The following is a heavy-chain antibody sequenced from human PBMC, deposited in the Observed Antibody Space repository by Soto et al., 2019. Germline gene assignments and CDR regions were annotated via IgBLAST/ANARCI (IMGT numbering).Heavy chain of an antibody. CDR2: MFYSGNT. Sequence: SETLSLTCTVSGGSISSYYWGWIRQPPGKGLEWIGSMFYSGNTYYNPSLKSRVTLSIDTSKNQFSLKLNSVTAADTAVYYCVSPEGYYDSSGYTLDYWGQGTLVTVSS. CDR1: GGSISSYY. J-gene: IGHJ4*02. CDR3: VSPEGYYDSSGYTLDY. V-gene: IGHV4-39*01. D-gene: IGHD3-22*01.